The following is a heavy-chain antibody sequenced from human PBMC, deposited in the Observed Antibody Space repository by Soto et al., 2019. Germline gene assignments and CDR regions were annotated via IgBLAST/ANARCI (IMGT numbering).Heavy chain of an antibody. D-gene: IGHD2-15*01. CDR3: ASPVDCSGGSCYRPYYYYGMDV. CDR2: INPNSGGT. Sequence: DALKVSCKASGYTFTGYYMHWVRQAPGQGLEWMGWINPNSGGTNYAQKFQGRVTMTRDTSISTAYMELSRLRSDDTAVYYCASPVDCSGGSCYRPYYYYGMDVWGQGTTVTVSS. V-gene: IGHV1-2*02. CDR1: GYTFTGYY. J-gene: IGHJ6*02.